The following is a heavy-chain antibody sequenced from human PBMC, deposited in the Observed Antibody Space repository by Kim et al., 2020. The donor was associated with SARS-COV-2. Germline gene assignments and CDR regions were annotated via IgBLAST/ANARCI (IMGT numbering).Heavy chain of an antibody. CDR1: GYSFTSYW. D-gene: IGHD3-3*01. CDR2: IYPGDSDT. J-gene: IGHJ6*02. V-gene: IGHV5-51*01. Sequence: GESLKISCKGSGYSFTSYWIGWVRQMPGKGLEWMGIIYPGDSDTRYSPSFQGQVTISADKSISTAYLQWSSLKASDTAMYYCARLSPQKNFWSGYYRPGTFYYYGMDVWGQGTTVTVSS. CDR3: ARLSPQKNFWSGYYRPGTFYYYGMDV.